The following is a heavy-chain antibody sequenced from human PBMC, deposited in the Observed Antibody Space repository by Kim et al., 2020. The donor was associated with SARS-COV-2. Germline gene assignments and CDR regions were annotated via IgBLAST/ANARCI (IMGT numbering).Heavy chain of an antibody. CDR3: ARDPSEIQLWFAYYFDY. CDR1: GFTFSSYS. CDR2: ISSSSSYI. Sequence: GGSLRLSCAASGFTFSSYSMNWVRQAPGKGLEWVSSISSSSSYIYYADSVKGRFTISRDNAKNSLYLQMNSLRAEDTAVYYCARDPSEIQLWFAYYFDYWGQGTLVTVSS. D-gene: IGHD5-18*01. V-gene: IGHV3-21*01. J-gene: IGHJ4*02.